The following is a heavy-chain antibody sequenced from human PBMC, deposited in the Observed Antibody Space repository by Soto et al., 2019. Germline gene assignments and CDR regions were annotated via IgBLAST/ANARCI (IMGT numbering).Heavy chain of an antibody. CDR1: GFSLSTSGVG. V-gene: IGHV2-5*01. Sequence: QITLKESGPTLVKPTQTLTLTCTFSGFSLSTSGVGVGWIRQPPGKALEWLALIYWNDDKRYSPSLKSRLTITKDTSKNQVVLTMTNMDPVDTVTYYSAHRPTGYSSSWYLGNWFDPWGQGTLVTVSS. J-gene: IGHJ5*02. CDR3: AHRPTGYSSSWYLGNWFDP. D-gene: IGHD6-13*01. CDR2: IYWNDDK.